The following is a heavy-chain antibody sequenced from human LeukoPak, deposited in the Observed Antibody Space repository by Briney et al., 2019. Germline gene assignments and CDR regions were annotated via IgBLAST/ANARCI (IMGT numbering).Heavy chain of an antibody. D-gene: IGHD3-22*01. V-gene: IGHV3-74*01. CDR1: GFTFNTYW. Sequence: GGSLRLSCAASGFTFNTYWMHWVRQAPGKGLVWVSRINTDGSSANYADSVKGRFSTSRDNAKNTLYLQMNSLRAEDTAIYYCAKDEGSSGYKDAFDIWGQGTMVTVSS. J-gene: IGHJ3*02. CDR2: INTDGSSA. CDR3: AKDEGSSGYKDAFDI.